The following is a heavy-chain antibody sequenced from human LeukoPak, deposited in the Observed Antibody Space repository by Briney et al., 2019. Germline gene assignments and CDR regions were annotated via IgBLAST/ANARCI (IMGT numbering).Heavy chain of an antibody. Sequence: SETLSLTCTVSGGSISTSSYYWGWIRQPPGKGLEWIGSMHHTGNIYYNPSLKSRVTISLDTSKNHFSLKLTSVTAADTAVYYCAREGGAYWGQGTLVTVSS. CDR2: MHHTGNI. CDR1: GGSISTSSYY. D-gene: IGHD1-26*01. CDR3: AREGGAY. J-gene: IGHJ4*02. V-gene: IGHV4-39*02.